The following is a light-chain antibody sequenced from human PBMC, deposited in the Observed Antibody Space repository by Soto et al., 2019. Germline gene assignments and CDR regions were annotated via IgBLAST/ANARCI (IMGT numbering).Light chain of an antibody. CDR2: DAS. Sequence: SQMTQSPSTLSASVGDRVTITCRASQTINNWLAWYQQKPGKAPKPLIYDASSLQSGVPSRFSGSASGTEFTLTISSLQPDDFATYYCQQYTSYSSTFGQGTKVDIK. V-gene: IGKV1-5*01. J-gene: IGKJ1*01. CDR1: QTINNW. CDR3: QQYTSYSST.